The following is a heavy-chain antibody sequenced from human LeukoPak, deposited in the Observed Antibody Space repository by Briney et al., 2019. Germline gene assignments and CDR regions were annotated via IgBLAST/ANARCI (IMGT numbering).Heavy chain of an antibody. CDR3: ARLSWDFVYYFDY. D-gene: IGHD3-3*01. Sequence: GGSLRLSCAASGFTVSSNYMSWVRQAPGKGLEWVSVIYSGGSTYYADSVKGRFTISRDNSKNTLYLQMNSLRAEDTAVYYCARLSWDFVYYFDYWGQGTLVTVSS. CDR1: GFTVSSNY. J-gene: IGHJ4*02. V-gene: IGHV3-53*01. CDR2: IYSGGST.